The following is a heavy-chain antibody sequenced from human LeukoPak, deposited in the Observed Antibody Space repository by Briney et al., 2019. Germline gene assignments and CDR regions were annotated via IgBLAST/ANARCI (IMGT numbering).Heavy chain of an antibody. Sequence: SETLSLTCGASDFFIRSAYYWGWIRQPPGKGLEWIGSFYHGGDTYYNPSLKSRVTISVDTPKNQFSLKLRSVTAADTAVYYCAGGIVGVHAYWGQGILVTVCS. CDR1: DFFIRSAYY. J-gene: IGHJ4*02. CDR2: FYHGGDT. D-gene: IGHD1-26*01. V-gene: IGHV4-38-2*01. CDR3: AGGIVGVHAY.